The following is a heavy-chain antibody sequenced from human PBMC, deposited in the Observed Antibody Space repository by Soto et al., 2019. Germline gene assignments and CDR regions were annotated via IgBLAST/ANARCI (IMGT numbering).Heavy chain of an antibody. CDR3: EKPRIQIWYTKHYYYGMYV. V-gene: IGHV3-23*01. CDR2: ISGSGGST. CDR1: GFTFSSYA. J-gene: IGHJ6*02. Sequence: GGSLRLSCAASGFTFSSYAMSWVRQAPGKGLEWVSAISGSGGSTYYADSVRGRFTISRDNSKNTLYLQMNSLRAEDTAVYYCEKPRIQIWYTKHYYYGMYVWGQGTTVSVSS. D-gene: IGHD5-18*01.